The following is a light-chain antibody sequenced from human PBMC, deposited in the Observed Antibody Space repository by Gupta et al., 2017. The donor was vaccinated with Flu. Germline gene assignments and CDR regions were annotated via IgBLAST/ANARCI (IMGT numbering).Light chain of an antibody. CDR2: DGS. CDR1: SNDVGNYNL. J-gene: IGLJ2*01. Sequence: SIPISCTGTSNDVGNYNLVSWYQQHPGKAPKLMIYDGSKRPSGVSHRFSGCKSGNTASLTISGLQAEDEADYYCCSYAGSSTFVFGGGTKLTVL. CDR3: CSYAGSSTFV. V-gene: IGLV2-23*03.